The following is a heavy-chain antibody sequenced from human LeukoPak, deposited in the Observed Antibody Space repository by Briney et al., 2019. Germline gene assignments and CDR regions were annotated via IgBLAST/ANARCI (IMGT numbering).Heavy chain of an antibody. Sequence: GGSLRLSCAASGFTFSSYAMSWVREATGKGLEWVSAISGSGGSTYYADSVKGRFTISRDNSKNTLYLQMNSLRAEDTAVYYCAKGLPYYYDSSGYYHYFDYWGQGTLVTVSS. D-gene: IGHD3-22*01. V-gene: IGHV3-23*01. J-gene: IGHJ4*02. CDR2: ISGSGGST. CDR1: GFTFSSYA. CDR3: AKGLPYYYDSSGYYHYFDY.